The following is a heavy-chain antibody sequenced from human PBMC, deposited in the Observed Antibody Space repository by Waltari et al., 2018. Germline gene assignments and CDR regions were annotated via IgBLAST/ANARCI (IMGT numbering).Heavy chain of an antibody. D-gene: IGHD3-16*01. CDR2: IYSGGST. J-gene: IGHJ6*03. Sequence: EVQLVETGGGLIQPGGSLRLSCAASGFPVSSNYMSWVRPAPGKGLALVSVIYSGGSTYYADSVKGRFTISRDNSKNTLYLQMNSLRAEDTAVYYCASRLRGLGYYYMDVWGKGTTVTVSS. V-gene: IGHV3-53*02. CDR3: ASRLRGLGYYYMDV. CDR1: GFPVSSNY.